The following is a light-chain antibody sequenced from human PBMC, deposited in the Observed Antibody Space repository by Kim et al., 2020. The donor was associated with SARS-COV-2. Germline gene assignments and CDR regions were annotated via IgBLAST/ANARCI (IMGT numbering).Light chain of an antibody. Sequence: SRGKRATLSCRASQSVSSYLAWYQQKPGQAPRLLIYDASNRATGIPARFSGSGSGTDFTLTISSLEPEDFAVYYCQQRSNWPGLTFGGGTKVDIK. V-gene: IGKV3-11*01. CDR2: DAS. CDR3: QQRSNWPGLT. CDR1: QSVSSY. J-gene: IGKJ4*01.